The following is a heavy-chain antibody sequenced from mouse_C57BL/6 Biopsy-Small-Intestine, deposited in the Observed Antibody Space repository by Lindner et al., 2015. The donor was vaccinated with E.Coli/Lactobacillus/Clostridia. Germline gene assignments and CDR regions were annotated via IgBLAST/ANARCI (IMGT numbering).Heavy chain of an antibody. Sequence: VQLQESGADLVKPGASVKLSCKASGYTFTEYSIHWVKQRSGQGLEWIGWFYPGIGSIKFNEKFKDKATLTADKSSSTVYMELSRLTSEDSAVYFCARHEDLSWFPYWGQGTLVTVSA. CDR1: GYTFTEYS. J-gene: IGHJ3*01. CDR3: ARHEDLSWFPY. CDR2: FYPGIGSI. V-gene: IGHV1-62-2*01.